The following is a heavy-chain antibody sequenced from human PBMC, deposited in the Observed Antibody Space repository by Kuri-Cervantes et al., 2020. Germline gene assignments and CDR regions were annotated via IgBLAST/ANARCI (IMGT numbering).Heavy chain of an antibody. CDR3: ARGPRVTLNWFDP. CDR2: IYYSGST. CDR1: GDSIRSYF. V-gene: IGHV4-59*08. D-gene: IGHD2-21*02. Sequence: SETLSLTCTVSGDSIRSYFWSWIRQPPGKGLEWIGYIYYSGSTNYNPSLKSRVTISVDTSKNQFSLKLSSVTAADTAVYYCARGPRVTLNWFDPWGQGTLVTVSS. J-gene: IGHJ5*02.